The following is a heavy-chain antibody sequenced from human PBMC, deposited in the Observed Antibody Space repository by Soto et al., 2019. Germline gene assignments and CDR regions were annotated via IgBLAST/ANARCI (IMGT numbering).Heavy chain of an antibody. J-gene: IGHJ5*02. V-gene: IGHV3-15*06. CDR2: IKSKADGETK. CDR3: CVIKRRDQYSTSGYWFDP. D-gene: IGHD4-4*01. Sequence: EMHLVDSGGGLVEPGGSLRLPCAASGFTFSHAWRSWVRQAPGKGLEWVGRIKSKADGETKHYGAPVRGRFTISRDDSQDILYLHMNSLRIEDTAVYYCCVIKRRDQYSTSGYWFDPWGPGTLVTVSS. CDR1: GFTFSHAW.